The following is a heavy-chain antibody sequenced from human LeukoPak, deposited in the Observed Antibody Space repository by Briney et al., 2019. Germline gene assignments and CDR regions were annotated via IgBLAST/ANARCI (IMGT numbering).Heavy chain of an antibody. V-gene: IGHV3-30-3*01. CDR2: ISYDGSNK. J-gene: IGHJ4*02. CDR1: GFTFSSYA. D-gene: IGHD6-19*01. CDR3: ARDSSGWYFDY. Sequence: GGSLRLSCAASGFTFSSYALHWVRQAPGKGLEWVAVISYDGSNKYYADSVKGRFTISRDNSKNTLYLQMNSLRAEDTAVYYCARDSSGWYFDYWGQGTLVTVS.